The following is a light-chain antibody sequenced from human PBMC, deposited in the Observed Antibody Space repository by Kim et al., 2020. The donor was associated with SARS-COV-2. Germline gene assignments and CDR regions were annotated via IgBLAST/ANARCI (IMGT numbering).Light chain of an antibody. CDR1: QAVIRTD. CDR2: GAS. CDR3: HQYGRSLT. Sequence: LAPGATAPATGRARQAVIRTDLGGCQPTPGQSPRLLIYGASIRATGTPDSFSGGGSVTDFSLTISRLEPEDFAVYYCHQYGRSLTFGGGTKVEI. V-gene: IGKV3-20*01. J-gene: IGKJ4*01.